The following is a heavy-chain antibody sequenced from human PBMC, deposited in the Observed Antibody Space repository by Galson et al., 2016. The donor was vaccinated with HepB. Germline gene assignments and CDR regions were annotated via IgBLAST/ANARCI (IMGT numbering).Heavy chain of an antibody. CDR2: INSGGST. Sequence: SLRLSCAASGFTVSSNYMSWVRQAPGKGLEWVSVINSGGSTYHSDSVKGRFTISRDNSKNTLYLQMNSLRAEDTAGYYCARDREGIEPATSLGLGYYYYYYMDVWGKGTTVTVSS. CDR3: ARDREGIEPATSLGLGYYYYYYMDV. CDR1: GFTVSSNY. D-gene: IGHD6-13*01. J-gene: IGHJ6*03. V-gene: IGHV3-53*01.